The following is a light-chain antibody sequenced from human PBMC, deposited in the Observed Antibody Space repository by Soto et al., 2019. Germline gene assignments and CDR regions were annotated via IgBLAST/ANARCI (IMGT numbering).Light chain of an antibody. Sequence: ASQSVSNSLAWYQQKPGQPPRLLIYDVSNRATGIPARFSGSGSGAHFTLSICSLEPEDFAVYYCQQRREWPIPCGQGTRLEIK. J-gene: IGKJ5*01. CDR2: DVS. CDR1: QSVSNS. V-gene: IGKV3-11*01. CDR3: QQRREWPIP.